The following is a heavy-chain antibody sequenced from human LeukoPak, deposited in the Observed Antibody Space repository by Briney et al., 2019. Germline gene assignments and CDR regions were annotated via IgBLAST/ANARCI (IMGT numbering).Heavy chain of an antibody. J-gene: IGHJ5*02. CDR3: AIYARLSSVWWFCHH. CDR2: ITHSGYGT. V-gene: IGHV3-23*01. D-gene: IGHD6-19*01. Sequence: PGGSLRLSCAASGFVFSSLDMGWVRRAPGKGLEWVSVITHSGYGTYYADSVEGRFTISRDNSKNTLYLQMNSLRAEDTAVYFCAIYARLSSVWWFCHHWGQGTLVTVSS. CDR1: GFVFSSLD.